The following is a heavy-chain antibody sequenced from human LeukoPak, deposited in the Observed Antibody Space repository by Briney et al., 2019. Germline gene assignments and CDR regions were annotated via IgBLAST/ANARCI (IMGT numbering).Heavy chain of an antibody. D-gene: IGHD3-22*01. J-gene: IGHJ3*02. V-gene: IGHV3-23*01. Sequence: QPGGSLRLSCAASGFTFSRYAMSWVRQAPGKGLEWVSAISGSGGSTYYADSVKGRFTISRDNSKNTLYLQMNSLRAEDTAVYYCAKDTIRYYDSSGYPDAFDIWGAGTMVTVSS. CDR1: GFTFSRYA. CDR3: AKDTIRYYDSSGYPDAFDI. CDR2: ISGSGGST.